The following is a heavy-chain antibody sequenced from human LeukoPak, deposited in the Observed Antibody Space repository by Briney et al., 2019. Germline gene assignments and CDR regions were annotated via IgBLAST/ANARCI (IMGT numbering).Heavy chain of an antibody. V-gene: IGHV4-59*08. CDR2: IYYSGST. CDR1: GGSISSYY. D-gene: IGHD2-15*01. Sequence: PSETLSLTCTVSGGSISSYYWSWIRQPPGKGLEWIGYIYYSGSTNYNPSLKSRVTISVDTSKNQFSLKLSSVTAADTAVYYCARHRQYGGYPYYYGMDVWGQGTTVTVSS. CDR3: ARHRQYGGYPYYYGMDV. J-gene: IGHJ6*02.